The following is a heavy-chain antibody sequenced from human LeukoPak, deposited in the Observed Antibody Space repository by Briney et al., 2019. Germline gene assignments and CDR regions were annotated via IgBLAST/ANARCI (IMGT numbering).Heavy chain of an antibody. CDR3: ARWLWFGESTGWFDP. CDR1: GGSISSYY. V-gene: IGHV4-59*08. D-gene: IGHD3-10*01. J-gene: IGHJ5*02. Sequence: SETLSLTCTVSGGSISSYYWSWIRQPPGKGLEWIGYIYYSGSTNYNPSLKSRVTISVDTSKNQFSLKLSSVTAADTAVYYCARWLWFGESTGWFDPWGQGTLVTVSS. CDR2: IYYSGST.